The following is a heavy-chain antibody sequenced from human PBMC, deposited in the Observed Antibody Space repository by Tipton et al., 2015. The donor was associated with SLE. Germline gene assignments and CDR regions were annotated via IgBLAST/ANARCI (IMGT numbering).Heavy chain of an antibody. CDR3: ARLVPGEGWFDP. D-gene: IGHD2-2*01. CDR1: VDSISSGAYY. J-gene: IGHJ5*02. CDR2: IYYSGST. Sequence: TLSLTCTVSVDSISSGAYYWSWIRQHPGKGLEWIAYIYYSGSTYYNPSLKSRVTISVDTSKNQFSLRLGSVTAADTAAYYCARLVPGEGWFDPWGQGTLVTVSS. V-gene: IGHV4-31*03.